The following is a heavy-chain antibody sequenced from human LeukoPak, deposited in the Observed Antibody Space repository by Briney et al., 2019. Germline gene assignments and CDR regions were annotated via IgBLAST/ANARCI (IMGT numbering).Heavy chain of an antibody. CDR3: ARHSRSGYGDYESAFDI. J-gene: IGHJ3*02. V-gene: IGHV4-39*01. Sequence: SETLSLTCIVWVGSISSSGYYCEWIRQPPGKGREWIGNFYYTGSTYYNPSLKSRITITVDTSNNQFSLKLRSVTAADTAVYYCARHSRSGYGDYESAFDIWGQGTMVTVSS. CDR1: VGSISSSGYY. CDR2: FYYTGST. D-gene: IGHD5-12*01.